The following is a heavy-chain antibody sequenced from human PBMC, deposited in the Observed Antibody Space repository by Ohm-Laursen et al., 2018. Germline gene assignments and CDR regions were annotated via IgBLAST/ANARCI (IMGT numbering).Heavy chain of an antibody. CDR2: INSDGSST. J-gene: IGHJ6*02. CDR1: GFTFSSYW. Sequence: SIRLSCAASGFTFSSYWMHWVRQAPGKGLVWVSRINSDGSSTSYADSVKGRFTISRDNAKNTLYLQMNSLRAEDTAVYYCARVKVRLLLGGMDVWGQRTTVTVSS. CDR3: ARVKVRLLLGGMDV. V-gene: IGHV3-74*01. D-gene: IGHD3-10*01.